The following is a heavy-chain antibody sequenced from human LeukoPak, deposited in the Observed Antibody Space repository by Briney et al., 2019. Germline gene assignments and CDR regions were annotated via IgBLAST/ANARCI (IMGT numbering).Heavy chain of an antibody. Sequence: PSETLSLTCTVSGGSISSYYWSWIRQPPGKGLEWIGYIYYSGSTNYNPSLKSRVTISVDTSKNQFSLKLSSVTAADTAVYYCARLIYDILTGFYYFDYWGQGTLVTVSS. CDR2: IYYSGST. CDR3: ARLIYDILTGFYYFDY. D-gene: IGHD3-9*01. CDR1: GGSISSYY. J-gene: IGHJ4*02. V-gene: IGHV4-59*08.